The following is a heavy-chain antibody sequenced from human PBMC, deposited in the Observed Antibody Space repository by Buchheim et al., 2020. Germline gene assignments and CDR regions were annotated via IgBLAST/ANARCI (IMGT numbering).Heavy chain of an antibody. CDR3: ARVVSDFGYNYGYPDY. CDR2: IRSTSYGGAI. Sequence: EVQLVESGGGLVQPGRSLRLSCTTSGFTFGDHAMSWFRQAPGKGLEWVGFIRSTSYGGAIDYAASVRGRFTISRDDSKSIAYLQMNSLKTEDTAVYHCARVVSDFGYNYGYPDYWGQGTL. J-gene: IGHJ4*02. V-gene: IGHV3-49*03. D-gene: IGHD5-18*01. CDR1: GFTFGDHA.